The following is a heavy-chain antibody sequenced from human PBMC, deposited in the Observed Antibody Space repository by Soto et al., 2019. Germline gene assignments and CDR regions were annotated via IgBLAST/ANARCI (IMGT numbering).Heavy chain of an antibody. J-gene: IGHJ6*02. CDR1: GYTFTNYG. V-gene: IGHV1-18*01. Sequence: QVQLVQSGAEVKKPGASVKVSCKASGYTFTNYGISWVRQAPGQGLEWMGWISAYNGNTNYAQKPQESATMTADTSRSTAYMELRSLRSDDTAVYYCAGDEAGMDVWGQGTTVTASS. CDR3: AGDEAGMDV. CDR2: ISAYNGNT.